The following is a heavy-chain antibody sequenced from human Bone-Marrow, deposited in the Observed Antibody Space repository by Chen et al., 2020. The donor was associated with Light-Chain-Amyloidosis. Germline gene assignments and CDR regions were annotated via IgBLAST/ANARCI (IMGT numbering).Heavy chain of an antibody. Sequence: QVQLVESGGGVVQPGRSLRLSCAASGFTFSSYAMHWVRQAPGKGLEWVAVISYDGSNKSYADSVKCRFTISRDNSKNTLYLQMNSLRAEDTAVYYCARDKGEAYYDILTGFDIWGQGTMVTVSS. CDR2: ISYDGSNK. D-gene: IGHD3-9*01. J-gene: IGHJ3*02. V-gene: IGHV3-30-3*01. CDR1: GFTFSSYA. CDR3: ARDKGEAYYDILTGFDI.